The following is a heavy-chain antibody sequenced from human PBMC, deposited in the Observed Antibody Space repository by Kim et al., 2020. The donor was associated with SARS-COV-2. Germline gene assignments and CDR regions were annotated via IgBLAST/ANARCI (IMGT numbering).Heavy chain of an antibody. Sequence: PSFQGQVTISADKSISTAYLQWSSLKASDTAMYYCARRGDSSGYYYWFDPWGQGTLVTVSS. CDR3: ARRGDSSGYYYWFDP. D-gene: IGHD3-22*01. J-gene: IGHJ5*02. V-gene: IGHV5-51*01.